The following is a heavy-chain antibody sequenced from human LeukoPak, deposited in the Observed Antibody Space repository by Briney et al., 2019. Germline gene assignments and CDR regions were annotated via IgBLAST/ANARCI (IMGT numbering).Heavy chain of an antibody. CDR1: GFTFSNYW. V-gene: IGHV3-74*01. Sequence: GGSLRLSCAASGFTFSNYWMHWVRQAPGKGLVWVSRINSDGSSTSYADSVKGRFTISRDNAKNTLYLQMNSLRVEDTAVYYCASSWNRDAFDVWGQGTLVTVSS. CDR3: ASSWNRDAFDV. D-gene: IGHD1-1*01. CDR2: INSDGSST. J-gene: IGHJ3*01.